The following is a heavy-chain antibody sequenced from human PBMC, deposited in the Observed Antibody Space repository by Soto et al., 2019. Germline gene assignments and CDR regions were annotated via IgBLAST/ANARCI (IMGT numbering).Heavy chain of an antibody. Sequence: GGSLILSWAAAGCTFRSYSRSWVRQAPGKGLEWVSAISGSGGSTYYADSVKGRFTISRDNSKNTLYLQMNSLRAEDTAVYYCAKFRYGSGSYIDYWGQGTLVTVSS. CDR2: ISGSGGST. J-gene: IGHJ4*02. D-gene: IGHD3-10*01. V-gene: IGHV3-23*01. CDR1: GCTFRSYS. CDR3: AKFRYGSGSYIDY.